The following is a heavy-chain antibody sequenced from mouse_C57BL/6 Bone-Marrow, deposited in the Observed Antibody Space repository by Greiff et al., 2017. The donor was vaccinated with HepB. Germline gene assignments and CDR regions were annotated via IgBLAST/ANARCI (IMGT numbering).Heavy chain of an antibody. CDR3: VIHYYGSSYDYAMDY. CDR2: INPSSGYT. Sequence: VQLQQSGAELARPGASVKMSCKASGYTFTSYTMHWVKQRPGQGLEWIGYINPSSGYTKYNQKFKDKATLTADKSSSTAYMQLSSLTSEDSAVYYCVIHYYGSSYDYAMDYWGQGTSVTVSS. CDR1: GYTFTSYT. V-gene: IGHV1-4*01. J-gene: IGHJ4*01. D-gene: IGHD1-1*01.